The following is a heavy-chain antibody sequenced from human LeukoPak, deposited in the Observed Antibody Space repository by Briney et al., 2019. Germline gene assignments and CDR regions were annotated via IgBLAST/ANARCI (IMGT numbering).Heavy chain of an antibody. V-gene: IGHV3-21*01. J-gene: IGHJ4*02. Sequence: GGSLRLSCAASGFTFSNFEMNWVRQAPGKGLEWVSSISSTSSHIYYADSLEGRFTISRDNAKNSLYLQMNSLRAEDTAAYFCARLRSSQLRYFDVDFWGQGTLVTVSS. CDR3: ARLRSSQLRYFDVDF. D-gene: IGHD3-9*01. CDR1: GFTFSNFE. CDR2: ISSTSSHI.